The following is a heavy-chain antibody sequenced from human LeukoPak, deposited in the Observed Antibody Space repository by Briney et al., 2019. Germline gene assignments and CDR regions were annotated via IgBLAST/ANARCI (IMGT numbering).Heavy chain of an antibody. J-gene: IGHJ4*02. CDR3: ARDPPGYSYGFDY. CDR2: ISYDGSNK. CDR1: GFTFSSYA. V-gene: IGHV3-30*04. D-gene: IGHD5-18*01. Sequence: GGSLRLSCAASGFTFSSYAMHWVRQAPGKGLEWVAVISYDGSNKYYADSVKGRFTISRDNSKNTLYLQMNSLRAEDTAVYYCARDPPGYSYGFDYRGQGTLVTVSS.